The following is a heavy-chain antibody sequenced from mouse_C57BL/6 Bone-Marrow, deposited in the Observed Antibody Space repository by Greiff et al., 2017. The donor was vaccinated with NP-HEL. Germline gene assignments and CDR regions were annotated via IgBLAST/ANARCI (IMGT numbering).Heavy chain of an antibody. J-gene: IGHJ1*03. CDR2: IHPNSGST. CDR1: GYTFTSYW. CDR3: ARITTVVATEDWYFDV. D-gene: IGHD1-1*01. V-gene: IGHV1-64*01. Sequence: VQLQQPGAELVKPGASVKLSCKASGYTFTSYWMHWVKQRPGQGLVWIGMIHPNSGSTNYNEKFKSKATLTVDKSSSTAYMQLSSLTSEDSAVYYCARITTVVATEDWYFDVWGTGTTVTVSS.